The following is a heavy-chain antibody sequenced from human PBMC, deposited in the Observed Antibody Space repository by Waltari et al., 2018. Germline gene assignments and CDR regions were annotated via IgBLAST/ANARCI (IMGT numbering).Heavy chain of an antibody. D-gene: IGHD5-18*01. Sequence: ELQLLASAVGWFQPGGPLRLSCAASGCTFSSYAMSWVRQAPGKGLELVSAISGSGGSTSYADSVNGRLTISRDNSNNTLYLQMNSLRAEDTAPDYCVRGYDFDIWGQGTMVTVSS. J-gene: IGHJ3*02. CDR3: VRGYDFDI. CDR2: ISGSGGST. CDR1: GCTFSSYA. V-gene: IGHV3-23*01.